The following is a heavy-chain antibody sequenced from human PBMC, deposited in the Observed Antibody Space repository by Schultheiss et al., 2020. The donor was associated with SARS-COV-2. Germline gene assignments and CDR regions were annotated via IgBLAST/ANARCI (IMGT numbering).Heavy chain of an antibody. CDR3: ARFKSSGWYAFGYYGMDV. Sequence: SETLSLTCTVSGGSISSYYWSWIRQPPGKGLEWIGEINQHETTHYNPSLKSRVTISVDTSKNQFSLKLSSVTAADTAVYYCARFKSSGWYAFGYYGMDVWGQGTTVTVSS. D-gene: IGHD6-19*01. V-gene: IGHV4-59*12. CDR2: INQHETT. CDR1: GGSISSYY. J-gene: IGHJ6*02.